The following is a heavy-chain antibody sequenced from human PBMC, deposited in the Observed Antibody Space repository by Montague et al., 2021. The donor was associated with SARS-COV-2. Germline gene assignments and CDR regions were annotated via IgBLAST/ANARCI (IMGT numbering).Heavy chain of an antibody. CDR3: ARLWDFYGSGSYKNSWFDP. D-gene: IGHD3-10*01. CDR2: ISYSGST. V-gene: IGHV4-39*02. Sequence: SETLSLTCTVSAGSINTNSYYWAWIRQPPGKGLEWIGSISYSGSTYFNPSLESRLTMSVDTSKNHFSLKLSSVTAADTAVYYCARLWDFYGSGSYKNSWFDPWGQGTRVTVSS. J-gene: IGHJ5*02. CDR1: AGSINTNSYY.